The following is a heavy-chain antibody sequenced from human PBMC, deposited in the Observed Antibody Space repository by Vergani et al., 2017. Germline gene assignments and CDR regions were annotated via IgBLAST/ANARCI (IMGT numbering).Heavy chain of an antibody. CDR3: AKGSGDGYYFDY. D-gene: IGHD3-10*01. CDR1: GFTFSKFA. V-gene: IGHV3-23*01. CDR2: ISGDGSRT. Sequence: EVQLLESGGGLVQPGGSLRPSCAAPGFTFSKFAMSWVRQAPGKGLEWVSGISGDGSRTFYADSVKGRFTISRDNSKKAVYVQMNSLRGEYTAVYYCAKGSGDGYYFDYWCQGTMVSVSS. J-gene: IGHJ4*02.